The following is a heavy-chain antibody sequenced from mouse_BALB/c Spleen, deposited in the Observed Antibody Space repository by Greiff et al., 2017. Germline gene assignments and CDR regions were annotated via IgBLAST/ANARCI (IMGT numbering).Heavy chain of an antibody. V-gene: IGHV1S81*02. CDR2: INPSNGGT. D-gene: IGHD2-14*01. J-gene: IGHJ3*01. CDR3: TRGYDVRPWFAY. Sequence: QVQLQQPGAELVKPGASVKLSCKASGYTFTSYYMYWVKQRPGQGLEWIGGINPSNGGTNFNEKFKSKATLTVDKSSSTAYMQLSSLTSEDSAVYYCTRGYDVRPWFAYWGQGTLVTGSA. CDR1: GYTFTSYY.